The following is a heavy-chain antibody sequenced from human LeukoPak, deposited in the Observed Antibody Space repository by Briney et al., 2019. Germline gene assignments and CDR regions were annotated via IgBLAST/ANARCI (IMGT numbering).Heavy chain of an antibody. J-gene: IGHJ3*02. CDR2: IIPILGIA. D-gene: IGHD6-13*01. Sequence: ASVKVSCKASGGTFTSYAISWVRHAPGQGLEWRGRIIPILGIANYAQKFQGRVTITADKSTSTAYMELSSLRSEDTAVYYCARGRAGQQLDDAFDIWGQGTMVTVSS. CDR1: GGTFTSYA. V-gene: IGHV1-69*04. CDR3: ARGRAGQQLDDAFDI.